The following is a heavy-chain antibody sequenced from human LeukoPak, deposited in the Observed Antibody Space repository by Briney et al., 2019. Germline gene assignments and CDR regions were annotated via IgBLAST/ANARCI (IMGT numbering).Heavy chain of an antibody. V-gene: IGHV1-24*01. Sequence: ASVKVSCMVSGYTLTELSMHWVRQAPGKGLEWMGGFDPEDGETIYAQKFQGRVTMTEDTSTDTAYMELSSLRSEDTAVYYCATEREWELRFTRFGQFDYWGQGTLVTVSS. CDR3: ATEREWELRFTRFGQFDY. J-gene: IGHJ4*02. D-gene: IGHD1-26*01. CDR2: FDPEDGET. CDR1: GYTLTELS.